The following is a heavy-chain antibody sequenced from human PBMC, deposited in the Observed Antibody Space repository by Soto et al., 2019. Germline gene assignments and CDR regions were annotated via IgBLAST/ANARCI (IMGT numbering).Heavy chain of an antibody. J-gene: IGHJ6*02. D-gene: IGHD4-17*01. V-gene: IGHV3-23*01. CDR1: GFTFSSYV. Sequence: EVQLLESGGGLVQPGGSLRLSCATSGFTFSSYVMSWVRQAPGRGLEWGSTTRGSGGSTHYADSVQGRFTVSRDNSKNTLLLQINSLRAEDTAIYYCAQAGEYYGDYVDYYFGMDVWGQGTTVTVSS. CDR2: TRGSGGST. CDR3: AQAGEYYGDYVDYYFGMDV.